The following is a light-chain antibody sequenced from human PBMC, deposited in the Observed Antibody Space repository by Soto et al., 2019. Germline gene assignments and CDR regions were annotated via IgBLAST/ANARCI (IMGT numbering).Light chain of an antibody. CDR1: SSDVGGYNY. J-gene: IGLJ1*01. CDR3: SSYTSSSTLV. Sequence: QSVLTQPASVSGSPGQSITISCTGTSSDVGGYNYVSWYQQHPGKAPKLMIYEVSNRPSGVSNRFSGSKSGNTASLTISGLHTEDEADYYCSSYTSSSTLVFGTGTKLTVL. CDR2: EVS. V-gene: IGLV2-14*01.